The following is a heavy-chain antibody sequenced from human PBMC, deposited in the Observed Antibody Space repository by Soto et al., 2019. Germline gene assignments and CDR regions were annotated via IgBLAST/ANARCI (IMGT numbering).Heavy chain of an antibody. Sequence: SQTLSLTCAISGDSVSSNSSAWNWIRQSPSRGLEWLGRTYYRSKWYNDYAVSVKSRITINPDTSKNQFSLQLNSVTPEDTAVYYCAGRGYSYGYYYYYGMDVWGQGTTVTVSS. CDR2: TYYRSKWYN. D-gene: IGHD5-18*01. CDR1: GDSVSSNSSA. CDR3: AGRGYSYGYYYYYGMDV. J-gene: IGHJ6*02. V-gene: IGHV6-1*01.